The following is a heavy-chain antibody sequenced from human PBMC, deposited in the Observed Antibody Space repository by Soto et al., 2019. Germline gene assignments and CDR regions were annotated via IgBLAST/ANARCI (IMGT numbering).Heavy chain of an antibody. CDR1: GGSISSYY. CDR3: ARLGYSYGWSIDY. V-gene: IGHV4-59*08. Sequence: SETQSLTCTVSGGSISSYYGSWIRQPPGKGLEWIGYIYYSGSTNYNPSLKSRVTISVDTSKNQFSLKLSSVTAADTAVYYCARLGYSYGWSIDYWGQGTLVTVSS. J-gene: IGHJ4*02. CDR2: IYYSGST. D-gene: IGHD5-18*01.